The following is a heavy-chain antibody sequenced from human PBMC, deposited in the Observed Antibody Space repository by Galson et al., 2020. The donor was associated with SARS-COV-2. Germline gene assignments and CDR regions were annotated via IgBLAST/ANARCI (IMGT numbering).Heavy chain of an antibody. Sequence: SETLSPTCTVSGGSISSGGYYWSWIRQHPGKGLEWIGYTYSGSTYYNPSLKSRVTISVDTSKNQFSLKLSSVTAADTAVYYCARASTIFGVVIDAFDIWGQGTMVTVSS. CDR3: ARASTIFGVVIDAFDI. J-gene: IGHJ3*02. CDR2: TYSGST. CDR1: GGSISSGGYY. D-gene: IGHD3-3*01. V-gene: IGHV4-31*03.